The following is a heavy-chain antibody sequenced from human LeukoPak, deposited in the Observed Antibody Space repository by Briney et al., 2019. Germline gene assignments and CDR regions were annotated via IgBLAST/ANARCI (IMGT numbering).Heavy chain of an antibody. Sequence: GGSLSLSCAASGFPFSSYAMSWVRQAPGKGLEWVSAISGSGGSTYYADSVKGRFTISRDNSKNTLYLQMNSLRAEDTAVYYCAKDVSRIAVAGSFDYWGQGTLVTVSS. V-gene: IGHV3-23*01. D-gene: IGHD6-19*01. J-gene: IGHJ4*02. CDR1: GFPFSSYA. CDR2: ISGSGGST. CDR3: AKDVSRIAVAGSFDY.